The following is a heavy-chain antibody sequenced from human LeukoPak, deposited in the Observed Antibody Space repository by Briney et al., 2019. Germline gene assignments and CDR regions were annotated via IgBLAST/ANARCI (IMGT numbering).Heavy chain of an antibody. CDR2: IYYSGST. V-gene: IGHV4-59*12. D-gene: IGHD2-2*01. CDR3: ARDSVVPAATNWFDP. Sequence: SETLSLTCTVSGGSISSYYWSWIRQPPGKGLEWIGYIYYSGSTNYNPSLKSRVTISVDTSKNQFSLKLSSVTAADTAVYYCARDSVVPAATNWFDPWGQGTLVTVSS. J-gene: IGHJ5*02. CDR1: GGSISSYY.